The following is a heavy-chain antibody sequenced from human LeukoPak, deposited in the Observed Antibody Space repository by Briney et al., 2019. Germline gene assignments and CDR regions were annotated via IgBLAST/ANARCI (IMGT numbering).Heavy chain of an antibody. J-gene: IGHJ3*02. CDR1: GFTFSRYG. Sequence: GGSLRLSCAASGFTFSRYGMHWVRQAPGKGLEWVSGISGSGGRTYYADSVKGRFTISRDNSKNTLYLQMNSLRAEDTAVYYCAKDHVLISVAGTDDAFDIWGQGTMVTVSS. V-gene: IGHV3-23*01. CDR2: ISGSGGRT. CDR3: AKDHVLISVAGTDDAFDI. D-gene: IGHD6-19*01.